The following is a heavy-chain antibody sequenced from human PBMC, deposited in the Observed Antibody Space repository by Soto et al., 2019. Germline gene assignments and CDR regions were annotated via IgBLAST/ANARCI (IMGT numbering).Heavy chain of an antibody. Sequence: EVQLLESGGGLVQPGESLRLSCAASGFTFSSYAMSWVRQAPXXGLEWVSVISGSDDSTYYADSVKGRFTISRDNXXXXXXXXXXXXXXXXXXXXXCAKXXXXXTFDYWGQGTLVTVSS. CDR1: GFTFSSYA. CDR3: AKXXXXXTFDY. CDR2: ISGSDDST. V-gene: IGHV3-23*01. J-gene: IGHJ4*02.